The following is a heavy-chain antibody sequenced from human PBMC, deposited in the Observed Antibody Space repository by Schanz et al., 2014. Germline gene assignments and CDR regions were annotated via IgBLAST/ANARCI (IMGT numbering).Heavy chain of an antibody. CDR3: AKDAADFLAGYYLES. CDR2: FIPMVDAA. CDR1: GGSFSNHG. Sequence: QVQLMQSGAEVAEPGSSVKVSCRASGGSFSNHGLTWVRQAPGQGLEWLGRFIPMVDAAKYSDKFQGRVTMTADKSTNVFYMQLSGLTSEDTAVYYCAKDAADFLAGYYLESWGQGTLVAVSA. V-gene: IGHV1-69*04. J-gene: IGHJ4*02. D-gene: IGHD3-9*01.